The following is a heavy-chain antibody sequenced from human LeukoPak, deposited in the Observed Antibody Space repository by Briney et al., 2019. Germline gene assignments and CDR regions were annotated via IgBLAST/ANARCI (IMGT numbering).Heavy chain of an antibody. Sequence: SETLALTCTVSVGSISSYYWSWIRQPPGKGLEWIRYIHYSGSTNYNPSLKSRVTISVDTSKNQFSLKLSSVTAADTAVYYCARGGYDFWSGYYPPNNWFDPWGQGTLVTVSS. CDR1: VGSISSYY. CDR3: ARGGYDFWSGYYPPNNWFDP. V-gene: IGHV4-59*01. D-gene: IGHD3-3*01. J-gene: IGHJ5*02. CDR2: IHYSGST.